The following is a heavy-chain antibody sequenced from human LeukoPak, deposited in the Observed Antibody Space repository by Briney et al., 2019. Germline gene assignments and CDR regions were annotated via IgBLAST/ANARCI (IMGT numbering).Heavy chain of an antibody. CDR1: EFTFSRYW. J-gene: IGHJ5*02. CDR3: SRERDSNWFDP. V-gene: IGHV3-74*03. CDR2: VSPDGLTT. Sequence: GGSLRLSCAASEFTFSRYWMHWVRQAPGKGLVWASRVSPDGLTTKYADSVKGRFTISRDNAKNTLYLQMNSLRDEDTAMYYCSRERDSNWFDPWGQGTLVTVSS.